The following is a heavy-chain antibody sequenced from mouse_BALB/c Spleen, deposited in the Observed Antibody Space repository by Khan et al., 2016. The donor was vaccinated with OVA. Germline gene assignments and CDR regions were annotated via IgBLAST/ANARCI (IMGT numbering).Heavy chain of an antibody. J-gene: IGHJ2*01. V-gene: IGHV3-5*02. CDR2: IYYSGTI. CDR3: ARDLHY. CDR1: GISISTGNSR. D-gene: IGHD2-10*01. Sequence: EVQLQESGPGLVKPSQTVSLTCTVTGISISTGNSRWSWIRQFPGNKLEWIGYIYYSGTITYNPSLTSRTTITRDTSKNQFFLEVNSVAADDTATYNCARDLHYWGQGTTLTVSS.